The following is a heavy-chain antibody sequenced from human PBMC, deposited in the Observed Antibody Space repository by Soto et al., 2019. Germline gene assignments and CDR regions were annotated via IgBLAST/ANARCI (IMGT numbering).Heavy chain of an antibody. CDR1: GCSISNYY. Sequence: SETLSLTCTVSGCSISNYYWNWIRQPPGKGLESIGFIYYSGSTNYNPSLKSRVTISVDTSKNQFSLKLNSVTAADTAVYYCARASTSYYFDYWGQGTLVTVSS. J-gene: IGHJ4*02. V-gene: IGHV4-59*01. CDR2: IYYSGST. D-gene: IGHD1-1*01. CDR3: ARASTSYYFDY.